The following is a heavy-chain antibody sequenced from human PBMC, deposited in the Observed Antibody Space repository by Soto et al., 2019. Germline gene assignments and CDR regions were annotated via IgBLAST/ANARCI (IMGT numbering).Heavy chain of an antibody. CDR2: IRSKPNSYAT. Sequence: XESLRLSCAASGFIFSYSAMHWVRQASGKGLEWVGRIRSKPNSYATTYAASVKGRFTISRDDSKNTTYLQMNTLKTEDTAVYYCTRPGYYDSRGYYWDYFVDYWGQGTLVTVSS. J-gene: IGHJ4*02. CDR3: TRPGYYDSRGYYWDYFVDY. D-gene: IGHD3-22*01. CDR1: GFIFSYSA. V-gene: IGHV3-73*01.